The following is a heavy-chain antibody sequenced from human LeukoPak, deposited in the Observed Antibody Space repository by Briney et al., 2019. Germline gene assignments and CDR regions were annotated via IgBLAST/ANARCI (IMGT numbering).Heavy chain of an antibody. Sequence: SVKVSCKASGGTFSSYTISWVRQAPGQGLEWMGRIIPILGIANYAQKFQGRVTITADKSTSPAYMELSSLSSEDTAVYSCAILPGGVPTGQNWFDPWGQGTLVTVSS. CDR1: GGTFSSYT. CDR2: IIPILGIA. CDR3: AILPGGVPTGQNWFDP. J-gene: IGHJ5*02. D-gene: IGHD3-16*01. V-gene: IGHV1-69*02.